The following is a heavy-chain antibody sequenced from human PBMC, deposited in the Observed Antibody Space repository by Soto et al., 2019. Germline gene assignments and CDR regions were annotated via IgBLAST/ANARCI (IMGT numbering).Heavy chain of an antibody. Sequence: QLQLQESGPGLVKPSETLSLTCTVSGGSISSSSYYWGWIRQPPGKGLEWIGSIYYSGSTYYNPSLKSRVTISVDTSKNQFSMKLSSVTAADTAVYYCARRGKSHVPPGWFDPWGQGTLVTVSS. V-gene: IGHV4-39*01. CDR2: IYYSGST. CDR3: ARRGKSHVPPGWFDP. CDR1: GGSISSSSYY. D-gene: IGHD3-16*01. J-gene: IGHJ5*02.